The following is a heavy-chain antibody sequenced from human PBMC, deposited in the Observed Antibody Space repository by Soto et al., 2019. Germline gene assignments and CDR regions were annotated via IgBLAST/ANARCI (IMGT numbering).Heavy chain of an antibody. CDR3: ARDKITGLFDY. V-gene: IGHV4-34*01. D-gene: IGHD2-8*02. CDR2: INHSGGT. J-gene: IGHJ4*02. Sequence: QVQLQQWGAGLLKPSETLSLTCAVYGGSFSGYYWTWIRQPPGTGLEWIGEINHSGGTNYNPSLKSRVTISVDTCKNQFSLKLTSVTAADTAVYYCARDKITGLFDYWGQGTLVTVSS. CDR1: GGSFSGYY.